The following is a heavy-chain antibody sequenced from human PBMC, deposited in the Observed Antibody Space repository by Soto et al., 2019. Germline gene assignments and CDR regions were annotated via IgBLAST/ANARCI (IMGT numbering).Heavy chain of an antibody. D-gene: IGHD3-22*01. CDR1: GGSISSYY. CDR2: IYYSVT. V-gene: IGHV4-59*01. Sequence: QVQLQESGPGLVKPSETLSLTCSVSGGSISSYYWSWIRQPPGKGLEWIAYIYYSVTSYNPSLKSRVSRSLDTSKNQFSLKLSSVTAADTAVYYCARTYDGSGPNSGGYSFDIWGQGTMVTVSS. CDR3: ARTYDGSGPNSGGYSFDI. J-gene: IGHJ3*02.